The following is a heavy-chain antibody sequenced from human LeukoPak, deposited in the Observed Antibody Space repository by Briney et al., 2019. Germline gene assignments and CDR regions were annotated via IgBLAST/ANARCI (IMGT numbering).Heavy chain of an antibody. CDR1: GGSFSGYY. D-gene: IGHD3-3*01. CDR2: INHSGST. V-gene: IGHV4-34*01. J-gene: IGHJ6*02. CDR3: ARGVYDFWSGYYPYYYYYGMDV. Sequence: PSETLSLTCAVHGGSFSGYYWSWIRQPPGKGLEWIGEINHSGSTNYNPSLKSRVTISVDTSKNQFSLKLSSVTAADTAVYYCARGVYDFWSGYYPYYYYYGMDVWGQGTTVTVSS.